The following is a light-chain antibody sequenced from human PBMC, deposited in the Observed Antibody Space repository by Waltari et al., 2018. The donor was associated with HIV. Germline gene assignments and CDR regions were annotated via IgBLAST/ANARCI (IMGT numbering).Light chain of an antibody. CDR3: SAWDGRLSAWV. Sequence: QAGLTQPPAVSQALGQTATLSCTGGDDDVGNEGAAWLQQYQGLPPKLLSYRNNKRASGSSHKCSAARAGNTVFLTIAGLRPEDEADYYCSAWDGRLSAWVFGGGTKLTVL. CDR1: DDDVGNEG. J-gene: IGLJ3*02. CDR2: RNN. V-gene: IGLV10-54*04.